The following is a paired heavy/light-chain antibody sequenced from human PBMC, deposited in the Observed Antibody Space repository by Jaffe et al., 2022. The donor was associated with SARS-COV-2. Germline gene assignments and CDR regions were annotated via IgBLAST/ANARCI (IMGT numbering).Heavy chain of an antibody. J-gene: IGHJ5*02. CDR2: ISGSGTNT. CDR1: GFTFSSFA. D-gene: IGHD1-1*01. Sequence: EVQLLESGGGVIQPGGSLRLSCAASGFTFSSFAMSWVRQAPGKGLEWVSSISGSGTNTYYADSVKGRFTISRDNSKNTLYLQMNSLRAEDTAVYYCAKDITTGTTGWFDPWGQGTLVTVSS. V-gene: IGHV3-23*01. CDR3: AKDITTGTTGWFDP.
Light chain of an antibody. V-gene: IGKV1-12*01. CDR1: QGISSW. J-gene: IGKJ5*01. CDR3: QQANSFPIT. CDR2: AAS. Sequence: DIQMTQSPSSVSASVGDRVTITCRASQGISSWLAWYQQKPGKAPKLLIYAASSLQSGVPSRFSGSGSGTDFTLTISSLQPEDFATYFCQQANSFPITFGQGTRLEIK.